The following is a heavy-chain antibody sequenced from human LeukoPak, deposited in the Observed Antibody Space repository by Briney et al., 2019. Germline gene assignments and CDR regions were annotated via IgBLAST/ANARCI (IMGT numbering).Heavy chain of an antibody. CDR1: GYTFTSYG. V-gene: IGHV1-18*01. J-gene: IGHJ5*02. CDR2: ISAYNGNT. CDR3: ARLGYLYWFDP. D-gene: IGHD2-15*01. Sequence: ASVTVSCKASGYTFTSYGISWVRQAPGQGLEWMGWISAYNGNTNYAQKLQGRVTMTTDTSTSTAYMELSSLRSEDTAVYYCARLGYLYWFDPWGQGTLVTVSS.